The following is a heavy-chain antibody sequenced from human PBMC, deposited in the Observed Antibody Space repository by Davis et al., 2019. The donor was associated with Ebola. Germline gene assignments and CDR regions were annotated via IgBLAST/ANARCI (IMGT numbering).Heavy chain of an antibody. Sequence: MPSETLSPTFTLPGGPTSRYYWSWIRKLPGKGLERIGYIYSSGSTNYNPSLKSRVSISVDTSNKQFSLKLSSVTGADTDVYYGARAPGHCTNGVCYGGFYLDYWGQGTLVTVSS. CDR3: ARAPGHCTNGVCYGGFYLDY. CDR2: IYSSGST. CDR1: GGPTSRYY. V-gene: IGHV4-59*01. D-gene: IGHD2-8*01. J-gene: IGHJ4*02.